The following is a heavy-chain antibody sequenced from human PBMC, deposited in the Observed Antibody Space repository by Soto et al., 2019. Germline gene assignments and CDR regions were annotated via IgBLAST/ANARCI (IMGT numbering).Heavy chain of an antibody. D-gene: IGHD2-8*01. J-gene: IGHJ6*02. CDR2: ISGSADST. Sequence: EVQLLESGGGFIHPGGSLRLSCAASGFSFSSFAMNWVRQAPGKGLEWVSIISGSADSTFYADSVKGRFTISRDNSKSTLYLQINSVRAEDTAVYYCAKTRGAMIYAISVYGMDVWRQGTTVTVSS. V-gene: IGHV3-23*01. CDR3: AKTRGAMIYAISVYGMDV. CDR1: GFSFSSFA.